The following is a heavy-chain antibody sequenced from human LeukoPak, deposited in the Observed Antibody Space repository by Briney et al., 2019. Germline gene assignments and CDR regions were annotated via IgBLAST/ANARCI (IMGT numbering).Heavy chain of an antibody. CDR3: ARDDTLVGALAFDY. J-gene: IGHJ4*02. V-gene: IGHV3-48*04. Sequence: GGSLRLSCAASGFTFSSYSMNWVRQAPGEGLEWVSYISSSSNARYYADSVKGRFTISRDNGKNSLYLQMNSLRAEDTAVYYCARDDTLVGALAFDYWGQGTLVIVSS. CDR2: ISSSSNAR. CDR1: GFTFSSYS. D-gene: IGHD1-26*01.